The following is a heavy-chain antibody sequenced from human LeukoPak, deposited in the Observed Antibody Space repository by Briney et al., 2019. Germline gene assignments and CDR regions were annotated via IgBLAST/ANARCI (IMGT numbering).Heavy chain of an antibody. CDR3: AREGGYYGSGSFFDY. J-gene: IGHJ4*02. D-gene: IGHD3-10*01. V-gene: IGHV1-8*03. Sequence: ASVKVSCKASGYTFSNYDINWVRQTTGQGLEWMGWMHPNSGNTGLALKFQGRLTITRNISISTAYMELSSLTSEDPAVYYCAREGGYYGSGSFFDYWGQGTLVTVSS. CDR1: GYTFSNYD. CDR2: MHPNSGNT.